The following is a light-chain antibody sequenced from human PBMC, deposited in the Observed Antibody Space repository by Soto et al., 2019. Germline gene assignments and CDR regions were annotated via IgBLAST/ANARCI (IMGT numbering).Light chain of an antibody. CDR3: SSFAGGGNPVL. J-gene: IGLJ2*01. Sequence: QSALTQPPSASGSLGQSVTISCTGTSSDVGGYNYVSWHQQHPGKAPKVMIYEVTKRPPGVPDRFSGSKSGNTASPTVSGLQAEEAADYYCSSFAGGGNPVLLGGGTKLTVL. CDR1: SSDVGGYNY. V-gene: IGLV2-8*01. CDR2: EVT.